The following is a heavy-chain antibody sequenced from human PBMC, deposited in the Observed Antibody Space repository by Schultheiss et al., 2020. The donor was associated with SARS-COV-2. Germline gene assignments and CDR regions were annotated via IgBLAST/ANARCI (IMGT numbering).Heavy chain of an antibody. CDR1: GYSFANYW. J-gene: IGHJ6*02. D-gene: IGHD6-13*01. CDR2: IYPGDSDT. V-gene: IGHV5-51*01. CDR3: VRHGIPSSTYLSYYYYGMDV. Sequence: GESLKISCKGSGYSFANYWIGWVRQMPGKGLEWMGIIYPGDSDTRYSPSFQGQVTISADKSISTAYLQWSSLKASDTAMYYCVRHGIPSSTYLSYYYYGMDVWGQGTMVTVSS.